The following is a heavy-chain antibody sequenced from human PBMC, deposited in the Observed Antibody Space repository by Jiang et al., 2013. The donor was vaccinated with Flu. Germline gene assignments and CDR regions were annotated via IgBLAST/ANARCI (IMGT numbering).Heavy chain of an antibody. CDR3: ARPQFRDSSDAFDL. V-gene: IGHV5-51*01. Sequence: VQLVESGAEVRKPGESLKISCQGSGSTFTNYWIGWVRQMPGKGLEWMGIIYPGDTDTRYGPSFQGQVTISAEKSISTAYLQWSSLKASDTAIYYCARPQFRDSSDAFDLWGQGTMVTVSS. CDR1: GSTFTNYW. D-gene: IGHD5-24*01. J-gene: IGHJ3*01. CDR2: IYPGDTDT.